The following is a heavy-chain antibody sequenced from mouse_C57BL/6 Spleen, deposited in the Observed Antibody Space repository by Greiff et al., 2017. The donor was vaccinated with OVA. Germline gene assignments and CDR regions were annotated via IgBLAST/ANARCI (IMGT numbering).Heavy chain of an antibody. CDR3: TRSYYYGSSPFAY. D-gene: IGHD1-1*01. Sequence: VQLQQSGAELVRPGASVTLSCKASGYTFTDYEMHWVKQTPVHGLEWIGAIDPETGGTAYNQKFKGKAILTADKSSSTAYMELRSLTSEDSAVYYCTRSYYYGSSPFAYWGQGTLDTVSA. V-gene: IGHV1-15*01. CDR2: IDPETGGT. CDR1: GYTFTDYE. J-gene: IGHJ3*01.